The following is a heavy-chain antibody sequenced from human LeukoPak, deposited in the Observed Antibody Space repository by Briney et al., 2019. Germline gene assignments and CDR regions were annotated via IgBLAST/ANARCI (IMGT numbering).Heavy chain of an antibody. CDR2: IYYSGST. Sequence: PSETLSLTCTVSGGSISSSSYYWGWIRQPPGKGLEWIGSIYYSGSTYYNPSLKSRVTISVDTSKNQFSLKLSSVTAADTAVYYCARHLSGPPYYGDYSLLYYYYGMDVWGQGTTVTVSS. CDR1: GGSISSSSYY. CDR3: ARHLSGPPYYGDYSLLYYYYGMDV. J-gene: IGHJ6*02. D-gene: IGHD4-17*01. V-gene: IGHV4-39*01.